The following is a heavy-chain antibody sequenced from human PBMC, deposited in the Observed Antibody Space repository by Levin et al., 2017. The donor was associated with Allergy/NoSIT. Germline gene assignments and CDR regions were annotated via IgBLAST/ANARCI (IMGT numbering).Heavy chain of an antibody. Sequence: QTGGSPRLSCAASGFTFSSYAMSWVRQAPGKGLEWVSAISGSGGSTYYADSVKGRFTISRDNSKNTLYLQMNSLRAEDTAVYYCAKDPPRLTMVRGVINGGFDYWGQGTLVTVSS. CDR1: GFTFSSYA. D-gene: IGHD3-10*01. CDR2: ISGSGGST. V-gene: IGHV3-23*01. CDR3: AKDPPRLTMVRGVINGGFDY. J-gene: IGHJ4*02.